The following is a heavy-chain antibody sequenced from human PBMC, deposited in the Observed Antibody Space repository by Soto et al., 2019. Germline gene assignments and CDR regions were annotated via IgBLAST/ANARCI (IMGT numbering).Heavy chain of an antibody. CDR1: GYTFTSYG. CDR3: ARDLTPGLVDH. D-gene: IGHD3-9*01. J-gene: IGHJ4*02. CDR2: ISAYNGNT. Sequence: QVQLVQSGAEVKKPGASVKVSCKASGYTFTSYGISWVRQAPGQGLEWMGWISAYNGNTKYAQKLQGRVTVTTDTSTSTAYMELRSLTSADTAVYYCARDLTPGLVDHWGQGTLVTVSS. V-gene: IGHV1-18*01.